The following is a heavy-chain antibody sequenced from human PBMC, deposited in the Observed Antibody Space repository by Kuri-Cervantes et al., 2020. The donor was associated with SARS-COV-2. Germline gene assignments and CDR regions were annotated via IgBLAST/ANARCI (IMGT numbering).Heavy chain of an antibody. CDR2: ISSDSNYI. CDR3: ARHTQGDN. V-gene: IGHV3-21*01. Sequence: GESLKISCAASGFTFSSYSMNWVRQAPGKGLEWVSFISSDSNYIYYADSLRGRFTISRDNAKNMLYLQMNSLRAEDAAVYYCARHTQGDNWGQGTLVTVSS. CDR1: GFTFSSYS. J-gene: IGHJ4*02.